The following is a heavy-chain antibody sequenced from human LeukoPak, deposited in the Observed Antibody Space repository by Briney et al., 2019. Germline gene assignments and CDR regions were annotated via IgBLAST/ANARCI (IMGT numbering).Heavy chain of an antibody. CDR2: INPNSGDT. Sequence: WATLKVSCRASGYTFTAYYMHWVRQAPGQGLGWMGWINPNSGDTKYAQKFQGRVTMTRDTSISTAYLELRSLIYDDTAVYYCARAEAIDYWGQGTLVTVSS. V-gene: IGHV1-2*02. CDR3: ARAEAIDY. J-gene: IGHJ4*02. CDR1: GYTFTAYY.